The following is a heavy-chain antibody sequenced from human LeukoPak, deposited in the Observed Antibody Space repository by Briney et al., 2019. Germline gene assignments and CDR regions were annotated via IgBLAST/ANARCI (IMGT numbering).Heavy chain of an antibody. CDR3: AREVLIGGLFPAFDY. CDR2: ISSSSSYI. V-gene: IGHV3-21*01. Sequence: PGGCLRLSCAASGFTFSSYAMSWVRQDPGEGMEWVSSISSSSSYIYYAASVKGRFTISRDNAKNSLYLQMNSLRAEDTAVYYCAREVLIGGLFPAFDYWGQGTLVTVSS. CDR1: GFTFSSYA. D-gene: IGHD3-16*01. J-gene: IGHJ4*02.